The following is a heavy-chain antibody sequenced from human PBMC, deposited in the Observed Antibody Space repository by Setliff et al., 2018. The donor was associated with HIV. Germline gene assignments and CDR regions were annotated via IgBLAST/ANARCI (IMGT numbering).Heavy chain of an antibody. J-gene: IGHJ6*02. D-gene: IGHD6-19*01. V-gene: IGHV1-18*01. CDR3: ARLGSGWSDSYYYAMDV. Sequence: ASVKVSCKASGYTFKTYGISWVRQAPGHGLEWMGWISPYNSHTNYAQNFQGRVTMTIDTSTSRAYTELKSLTSDDTAAYFCARLGSGWSDSYYYAMDVWGQGTTVTVSS. CDR1: GYTFKTYG. CDR2: ISPYNSHT.